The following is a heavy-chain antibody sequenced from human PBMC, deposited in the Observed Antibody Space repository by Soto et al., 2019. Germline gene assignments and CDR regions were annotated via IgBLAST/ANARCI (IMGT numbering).Heavy chain of an antibody. J-gene: IGHJ2*01. Sequence: GGSLRLSCAASGLTCSSYAMSWVRQAPGKGLEWVSAISGSGGSTYYADSVKGRFTISRDNSKNTLYLQMNSLRAEDTAVYYCAKDAGDSGYWYFDLWGRGTLVTVSS. V-gene: IGHV3-23*01. D-gene: IGHD3-10*01. CDR3: AKDAGDSGYWYFDL. CDR1: GLTCSSYA. CDR2: ISGSGGST.